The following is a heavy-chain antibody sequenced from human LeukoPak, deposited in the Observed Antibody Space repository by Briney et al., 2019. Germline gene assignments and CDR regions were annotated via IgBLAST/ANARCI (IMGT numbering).Heavy chain of an antibody. J-gene: IGHJ6*03. D-gene: IGHD2-2*01. CDR2: INPNSGGT. Sequence: GASVKVSCKASGYTFTGYYMHWLRQAPGQGLEWMGWINPNSGGTNYAQKFQGRVTMTRDTSISTAYMELSRLRSHDTAVYYCARDSSVYCSSTSCYDPYYYMDVWGKGTTVTVSS. V-gene: IGHV1-2*02. CDR1: GYTFTGYY. CDR3: ARDSSVYCSSTSCYDPYYYMDV.